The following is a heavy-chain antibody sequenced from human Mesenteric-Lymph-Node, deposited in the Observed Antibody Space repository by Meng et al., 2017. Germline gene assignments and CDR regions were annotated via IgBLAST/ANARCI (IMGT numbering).Heavy chain of an antibody. D-gene: IGHD6-19*01. CDR2: IYHSGST. CDR3: ASFPPPGKQWLVTDY. V-gene: IGHV4-4*02. Sequence: QVLLQGSGPGLVRPSGTLSLTCAVSGGSISSSNWWSWVRQPPGKGLEWIGEIYHSGSTNYNPSLKSRVTISVDKSKNQFSLKLSSVTAADTAVYYCASFPPPGKQWLVTDYWGQGTLVTVSS. CDR1: GGSISSSNW. J-gene: IGHJ4*02.